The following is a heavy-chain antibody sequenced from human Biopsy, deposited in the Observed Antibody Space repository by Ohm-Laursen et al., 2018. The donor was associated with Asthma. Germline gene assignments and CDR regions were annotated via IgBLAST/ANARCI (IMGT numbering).Heavy chain of an antibody. CDR3: ARGQKSAGDRWFDP. Sequence: GASVKVSCKASGYTFTSYYMHWVRQAPGQGLEWMGIINPSGGSTSYAQKFQGRVTMTRDTSTSTAYMEVSRLRSDDTAVYYCARGQKSAGDRWFDPWGQGTLVTVSS. CDR1: GYTFTSYY. V-gene: IGHV1-46*01. D-gene: IGHD6-13*01. J-gene: IGHJ5*02. CDR2: INPSGGST.